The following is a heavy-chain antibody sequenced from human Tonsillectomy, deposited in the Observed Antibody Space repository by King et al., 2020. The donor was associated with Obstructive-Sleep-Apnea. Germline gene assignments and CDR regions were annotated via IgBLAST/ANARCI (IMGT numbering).Heavy chain of an antibody. CDR1: GFTFSSFW. CDR2: ISSDGSTT. V-gene: IGHV3-74*01. J-gene: IGHJ4*02. CDR3: STLTAAGDHGGVDY. Sequence: VQLVESGGGLVQPGGSLRLSCAASGFTFSSFWMHWVRQGPGKGLVWVARISSDGSTTTYADSVKGRFTISRDNAKTNRYLQMNSLRAEDTAVYYCSTLTAAGDHGGVDYWGQGTLVTVSS. D-gene: IGHD4-17*01.